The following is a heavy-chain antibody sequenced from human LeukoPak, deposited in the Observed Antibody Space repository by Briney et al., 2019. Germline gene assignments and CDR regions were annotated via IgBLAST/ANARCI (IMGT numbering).Heavy chain of an antibody. J-gene: IGHJ4*02. CDR1: GFTFSSYS. CDR3: ARDQLLTPVFDY. Sequence: KTGGSLRLSCAASGFTFSSYSMNWVRQAPGKGLEWVSSISSSSSYIYYADSVKGRFTISRDNAKNSLYLQMNSLRAEDTAVYYCARDQLLTPVFDYWGQGTLVTVSS. V-gene: IGHV3-21*01. CDR2: ISSSSSYI. D-gene: IGHD1-7*01.